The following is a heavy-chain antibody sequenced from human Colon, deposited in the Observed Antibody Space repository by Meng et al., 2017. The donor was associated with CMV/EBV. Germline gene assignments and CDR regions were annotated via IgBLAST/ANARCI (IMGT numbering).Heavy chain of an antibody. V-gene: IGHV1-2*02. CDR1: GYTFTGYY. D-gene: IGHD6-6*01. CDR2: INPNSGGT. J-gene: IGHJ4*02. CDR3: ARDVTVIAARLGY. Sequence: ASVKVSCKASGYTFTGYYMHWVRQAPGQGLEWMGWINPNSGGTNYAQKFQGRVTMTRDTSTNTAYMELRSLTSDDTAVYYCARDVTVIAARLGYWGQGTLVTVSS.